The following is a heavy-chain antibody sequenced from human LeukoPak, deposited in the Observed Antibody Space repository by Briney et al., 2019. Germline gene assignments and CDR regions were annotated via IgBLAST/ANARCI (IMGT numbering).Heavy chain of an antibody. CDR1: GFTFSSYE. D-gene: IGHD5-18*01. J-gene: IGHJ4*02. CDR2: ISSSGSTI. CDR3: ARGPPDTAMVFVPFDY. V-gene: IGHV3-48*03. Sequence: PGGSLRLSCAASGFTFSSYEMNWVRQAPGKGLEWVSYISSSGSTIYYADSVKGRFTISRDNAKNSLYLQMNSLRAEDTAVYYCARGPPDTAMVFVPFDYWGQGTLVTVSS.